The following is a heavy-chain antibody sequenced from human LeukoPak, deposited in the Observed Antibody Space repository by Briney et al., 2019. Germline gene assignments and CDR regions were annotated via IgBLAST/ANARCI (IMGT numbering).Heavy chain of an antibody. V-gene: IGHV4-34*01. CDR3: ARGPYYYYYGMDV. CDR1: GGSFSGYY. J-gene: IGHJ6*02. CDR2: INHSGGT. Sequence: PSETLSLTCAVYGGSFSGYYWSWIRQPPGKGLEWIGEINHSGGTNYNPSLKSRVTISVDTSKNQFSLKLSSVTAADTAVYYCARGPYYYYYGMDVWGQGTTVTVSS.